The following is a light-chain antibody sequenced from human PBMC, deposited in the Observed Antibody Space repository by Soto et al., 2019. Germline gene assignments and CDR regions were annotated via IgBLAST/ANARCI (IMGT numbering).Light chain of an antibody. CDR2: AAS. J-gene: IGKJ1*01. CDR3: QQYYSYPRT. Sequence: AIRMTQSPSSLSASTGDRVTITCRASQGISSYLAWYQQKPGKAPKLLIYAASTLQSGVPSRFSGSGSGTDFTLTISCLQSEDVATYYYQQYYSYPRTFGQGTKVEIK. CDR1: QGISSY. V-gene: IGKV1-8*01.